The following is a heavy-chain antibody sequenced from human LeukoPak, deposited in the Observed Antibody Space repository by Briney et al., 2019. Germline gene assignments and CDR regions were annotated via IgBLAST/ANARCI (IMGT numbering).Heavy chain of an antibody. V-gene: IGHV3-21*01. CDR3: ARSGVTIFGVVILSYYFDY. CDR2: IRSSSSYI. Sequence: GGSLRPSCAASGFTFSSYSMNWVRQAPGKGLEWVSSIRSSSSYIYYADSVKGRFTISRDNAKNSLYLQMNSLRAEDTAVYYCARSGVTIFGVVILSYYFDYWGQGTLVTVSS. CDR1: GFTFSSYS. D-gene: IGHD3-3*01. J-gene: IGHJ4*02.